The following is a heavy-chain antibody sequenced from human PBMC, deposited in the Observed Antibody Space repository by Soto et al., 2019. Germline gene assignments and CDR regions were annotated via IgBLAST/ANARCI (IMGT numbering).Heavy chain of an antibody. J-gene: IGHJ4*02. CDR1: GFTFSSYS. V-gene: IGHV3-21*01. CDR2: ISSSSSYI. CDR3: ARGGIAADKYYFDY. D-gene: IGHD6-13*01. Sequence: VQLVESGGGVVQPGRSLRLSCAASGFTFSSYSMNWVRQAPGKGLEWVSSISSSSSYIYYADSVKGRFTISRDNAKNSLYLQMNSLRAEDTAVYYCARGGIAADKYYFDYWGQGTLVTVSS.